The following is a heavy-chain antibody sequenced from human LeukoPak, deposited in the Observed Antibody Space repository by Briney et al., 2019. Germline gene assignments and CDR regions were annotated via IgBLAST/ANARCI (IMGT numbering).Heavy chain of an antibody. V-gene: IGHV3-9*01. CDR2: ISWNSGSI. J-gene: IGHJ4*02. CDR1: GFTFDDYA. CDR3: AKGPYYDSSGVDY. Sequence: PGGSLRLSCAASGFTFDDYAMHWVGQAPGKGLEWVSGISWNSGSIDYADSVKGRFTISRDNAKTSLYLQMNSLRAEDTALYYCAKGPYYDSSGVDYWGQGTLVTVSS. D-gene: IGHD3-22*01.